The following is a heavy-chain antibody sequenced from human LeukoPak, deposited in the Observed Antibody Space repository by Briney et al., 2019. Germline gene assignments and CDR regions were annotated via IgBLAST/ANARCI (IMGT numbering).Heavy chain of an antibody. CDR1: GFTFSSYS. CDR2: ISSSSSTI. J-gene: IGHJ6*02. V-gene: IGHV3-48*02. Sequence: GGSLRLSCAASGFTFSSYSMNWVRQAPGKGLESVSYISSSSSTIYYADSVKGRFTISRDNAKNSLYLQMNSLRDEDTAVYYCAREPPRVRGVMTGYYGMDVWGQGTTVTVSS. CDR3: AREPPRVRGVMTGYYGMDV. D-gene: IGHD3-10*01.